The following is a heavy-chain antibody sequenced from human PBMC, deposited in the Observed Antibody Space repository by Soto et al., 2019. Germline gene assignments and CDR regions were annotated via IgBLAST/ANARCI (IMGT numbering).Heavy chain of an antibody. Sequence: ASVKVSCKASGYTFTSYAMHCVRQAPGQRLEWMGWINAGNGNTKYSQKFQGRVTITRDTSASTAYMELSSLRSEDTAVYYCARGTGSYYRQQSDYWGQGTLVTVSS. CDR3: ARGTGSYYRQQSDY. D-gene: IGHD3-10*01. V-gene: IGHV1-3*01. J-gene: IGHJ4*02. CDR1: GYTFTSYA. CDR2: INAGNGNT.